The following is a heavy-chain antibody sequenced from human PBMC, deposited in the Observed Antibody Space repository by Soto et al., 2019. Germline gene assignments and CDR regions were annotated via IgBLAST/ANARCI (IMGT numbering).Heavy chain of an antibody. CDR3: ARDDDVTSTRRRGAFDI. CDR2: IVPLFGTT. V-gene: IGHV1-69*01. Sequence: QVQLVQSGAEVKKPGSSVKVSCKASGGTFSSYTFSWVRQAPGQGLEWMGGIVPLFGTTNDAKIFQGRVTISADESTSTVYMELSSLRSEDSAMYYCARDDDVTSTRRRGAFDIWGQGTVITVSS. J-gene: IGHJ3*02. CDR1: GGTFSSYT. D-gene: IGHD3-16*01.